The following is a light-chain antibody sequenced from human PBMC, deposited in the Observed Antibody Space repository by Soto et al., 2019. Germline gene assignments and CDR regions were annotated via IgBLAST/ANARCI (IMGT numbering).Light chain of an antibody. V-gene: IGLV2-14*01. CDR2: EVS. CDR1: SSDVGGYNY. CDR3: CSYTSSTTPL. Sequence: QSALTQPASVSGSPGQSITISCTGTSSDVGGYNYVSWYQQQSGKAPKLMIHEVSNRPSGVSNRFSGSKSGNTASLTISGLQAEDEADYYCCSYTSSTTPLFGGGTKLTVL. J-gene: IGLJ2*01.